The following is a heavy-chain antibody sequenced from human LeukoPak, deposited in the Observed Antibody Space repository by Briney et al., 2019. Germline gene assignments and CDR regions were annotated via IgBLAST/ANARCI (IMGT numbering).Heavy chain of an antibody. J-gene: IGHJ5*02. Sequence: PGGSLRLSCAASGTTFSDAWMSWVRQTPGKGLEWVARITSKSDGGTTDYAAPVKGRFTISRDDSEATLYLQMNSLKTEDTAVYYCTTDRFSWGQGTPVTVSS. CDR2: ITSKSDGGTT. CDR3: TTDRFS. CDR1: GTTFSDAW. V-gene: IGHV3-15*01.